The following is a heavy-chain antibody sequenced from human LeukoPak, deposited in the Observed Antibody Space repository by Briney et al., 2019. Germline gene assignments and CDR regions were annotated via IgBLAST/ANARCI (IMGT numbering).Heavy chain of an antibody. V-gene: IGHV1-46*01. CDR3: ARDKGGIVVVITGEGAFDI. CDR2: INPSGGST. D-gene: IGHD3-22*01. Sequence: GASVKVSCKASGYTFTSYYMYWVRQAPGQGLEWMGIINPSGGSTSYAQKFQGRVTMTRDTSTSTVYMELSSLRSEDTAVYYCARDKGGIVVVITGEGAFDIWGQGTMVTVSS. J-gene: IGHJ3*02. CDR1: GYTFTSYY.